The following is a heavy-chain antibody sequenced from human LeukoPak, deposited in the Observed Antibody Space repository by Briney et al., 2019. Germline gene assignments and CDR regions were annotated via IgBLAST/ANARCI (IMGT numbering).Heavy chain of an antibody. J-gene: IGHJ4*02. CDR3: ARAPEWWTMVRAVNDY. V-gene: IGHV3-21*01. CDR2: ISSSSSYI. Sequence: KPGGSLRLSCAASGFTFSSYSMNWVRQAPGKGLEWVSSISSSSSYIYYADSVKGRFTISRDNAKNSLYLQMNSLRAEDTAVYYCARAPEWWTMVRAVNDYWGQGTLVTVSS. D-gene: IGHD3-10*01. CDR1: GFTFSSYS.